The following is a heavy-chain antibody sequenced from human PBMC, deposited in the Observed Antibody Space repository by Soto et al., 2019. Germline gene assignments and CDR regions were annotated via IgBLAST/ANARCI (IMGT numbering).Heavy chain of an antibody. J-gene: IGHJ5*02. CDR3: ARGGSGAVTAAAGRTNWFDP. CDR1: GFTFDDYA. V-gene: IGHV3-9*01. D-gene: IGHD6-13*01. CDR2: ISWSSGNI. Sequence: EVQLVESGGGVVQPGRSLRLSCTGSGFTFDDYAMYWVRQRPGAGLEWVAGISWSSGNIAHADSVKGRFTVSRDNDMSSLVLQMNSLRVEDTAMYYCARGGSGAVTAAAGRTNWFDPWGQGTLVIVSS.